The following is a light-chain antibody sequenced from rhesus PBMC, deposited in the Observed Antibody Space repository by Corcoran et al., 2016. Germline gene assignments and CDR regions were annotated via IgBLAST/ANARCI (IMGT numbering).Light chain of an antibody. CDR3: LQHNNWPYS. Sequence: EIVMTQSPATLSLSPGERATLSCRASQSVSGNLAWYPQKPGHAPRLLIYGASSRAPGIPDRFRGSGSGTDFTLTISSLEPEDVAVYYCLQHNNWPYSFGQGTKVEIK. CDR2: GAS. CDR1: QSVSGN. J-gene: IGKJ2*01. V-gene: IGKV3-24*01.